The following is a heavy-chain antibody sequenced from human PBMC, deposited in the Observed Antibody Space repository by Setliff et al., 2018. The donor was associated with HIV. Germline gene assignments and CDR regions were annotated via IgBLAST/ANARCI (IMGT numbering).Heavy chain of an antibody. CDR1: GGSIRSYY. CDR2: IYSSGST. J-gene: IGHJ5*02. Sequence: PSETLSLTCTVSGGSIRSYYWNWIRQPPGKGLEWIGYIYSSGSTNYNPSLESRVIILVDTSKNQFSLKLTSVNAAGTGMYYCARRTFGSGRIDPWGQGTLVTVSS. V-gene: IGHV4-59*08. D-gene: IGHD1-26*01. CDR3: ARRTFGSGRIDP.